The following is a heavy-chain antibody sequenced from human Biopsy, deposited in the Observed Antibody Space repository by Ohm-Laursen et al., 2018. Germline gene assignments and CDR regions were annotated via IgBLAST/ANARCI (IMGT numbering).Heavy chain of an antibody. V-gene: IGHV4-39*01. Sequence: GTLSLTCSVSGDSISASTTSYWAWLRQPPGKGLEWIGSIYNSETTFYNPSLKSRVAISVDTSTNQFSLKVSSVTAADTALYYCARHPTGFWFDPWGHGTPVTVSS. CDR2: IYNSETT. CDR1: GDSISASTTSY. J-gene: IGHJ5*02. CDR3: ARHPTGFWFDP.